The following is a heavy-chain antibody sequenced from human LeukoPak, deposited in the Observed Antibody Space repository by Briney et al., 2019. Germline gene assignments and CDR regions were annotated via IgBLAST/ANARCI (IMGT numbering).Heavy chain of an antibody. Sequence: PGGSLRLSCAASGFTFSRYWMSWMRQAPGKGLEWVANIKYDGYEEYYVDSVKGRFTISRDNTKNSLYLQLNSLRVDDTAVYYCKSGRAAPGSFDYWGQGTLVTVSP. CDR3: KSGRAAPGSFDY. V-gene: IGHV3-7*01. CDR2: IKYDGYEE. D-gene: IGHD1-1*01. CDR1: GFTFSRYW. J-gene: IGHJ4*02.